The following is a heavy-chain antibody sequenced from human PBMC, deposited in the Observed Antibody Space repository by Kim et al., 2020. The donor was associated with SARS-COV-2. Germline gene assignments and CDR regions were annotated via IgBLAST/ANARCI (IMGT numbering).Heavy chain of an antibody. J-gene: IGHJ3*02. CDR2: IYYSGST. CDR3: ARQQVYDSSGYYDVGAFDI. Sequence: SETLSLTCTVSGGSISSSSYYWGWIRQPPGKGLEWIGSIYYSGSTYYNPSLKSRVTISVDTSKNQFSLKLSSVTAADTAVYYCARQQVYDSSGYYDVGAFDIWGQGTMVTVSS. D-gene: IGHD3-22*01. V-gene: IGHV4-39*01. CDR1: GGSISSSSYY.